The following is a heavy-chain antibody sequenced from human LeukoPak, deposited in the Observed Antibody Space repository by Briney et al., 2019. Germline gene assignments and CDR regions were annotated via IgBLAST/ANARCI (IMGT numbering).Heavy chain of an antibody. V-gene: IGHV1-46*01. CDR1: GYTFTGYY. Sequence: ASVKVSCKASGYTFTGYYIHWVRQAPGQGLEWMGMIYPRNGSTSYAQKFQGRVTVTRDTSTSTVHMELSGLRSEDTAVYYCARDQEGFDYWGQGTLVTVSS. J-gene: IGHJ4*02. CDR2: IYPRNGST. CDR3: ARDQEGFDY.